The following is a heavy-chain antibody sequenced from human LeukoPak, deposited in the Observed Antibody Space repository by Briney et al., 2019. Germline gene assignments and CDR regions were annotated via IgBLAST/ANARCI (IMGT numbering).Heavy chain of an antibody. J-gene: IGHJ4*02. V-gene: IGHV1-2*02. CDR2: INPNSGGT. CDR3: ARVKRTYDSSGYFLFFDY. D-gene: IGHD3-22*01. Sequence: GASVKVSCKASGYTFTGYYMHWVRQAPGQGLEWMGWINPNSGGTNYAQKFQGRVTMTRDTSISTAYMELSRLRSDDTAVYYCARVKRTYDSSGYFLFFDYWGQGTLVTVSS. CDR1: GYTFTGYY.